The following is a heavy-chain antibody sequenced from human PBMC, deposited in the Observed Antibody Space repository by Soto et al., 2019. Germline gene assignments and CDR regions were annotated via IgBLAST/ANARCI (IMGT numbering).Heavy chain of an antibody. CDR3: ARVYYDILTGYPEDYYYYMDV. D-gene: IGHD3-9*01. CDR2: IYYSGST. CDR1: GGSISSYY. J-gene: IGHJ6*03. Sequence: PSETLSLTCTVSGGSISSYYWSWIRQPPGKGLEWIGYIYYSGSTNYNPSLKSRVTISVDTSKNQFSLKLSSVTAADTAVYYCARVYYDILTGYPEDYYYYMDVWGKAPTVTVSS. V-gene: IGHV4-59*01.